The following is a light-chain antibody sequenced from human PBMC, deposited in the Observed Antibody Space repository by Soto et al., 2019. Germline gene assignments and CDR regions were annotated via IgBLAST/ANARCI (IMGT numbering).Light chain of an antibody. CDR2: GAS. CDR1: QSVSSSY. J-gene: IGKJ5*01. Sequence: EIVLTQSPGTLSLSPGEGATLSCRASQSVSSSYLAWYQQKPGQAPRLLIYGASSRATGTPDRFSGSGSGTDFTLTISRLEPEDFALYYCQQYGSSPMTFGQGTRLEIE. CDR3: QQYGSSPMT. V-gene: IGKV3-20*01.